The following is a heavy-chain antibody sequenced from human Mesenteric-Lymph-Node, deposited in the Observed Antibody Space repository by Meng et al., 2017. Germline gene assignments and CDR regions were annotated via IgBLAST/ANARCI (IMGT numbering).Heavy chain of an antibody. CDR3: ARERGGMASSTFLPFLDY. CDR2: INHSGNF. CDR1: GGSLSGYY. V-gene: IGHV4-34*01. Sequence: QVELEQWGAGRLKASETLSLTCAVYGGSLSGYYWSWIRQPPGKGLEWIGEINHSGNFKKKSSLESRVTISVDTSKNEFSLKLKSVTAADTAVYYCARERGGMASSTFLPFLDYWGQGSLVTVSS. J-gene: IGHJ4*02. D-gene: IGHD2/OR15-2a*01.